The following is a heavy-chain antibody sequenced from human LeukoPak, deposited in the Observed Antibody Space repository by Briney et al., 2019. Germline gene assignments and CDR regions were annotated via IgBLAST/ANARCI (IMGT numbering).Heavy chain of an antibody. Sequence: GGSLRLSCAASGFTFSSYAMSWVRQAPGRGLEWVSAISGSGGSTYYADSVKGRFTISRDNSKNTLYLQMSSLRAEDTAVYYCAKRRVTGSGRYYYYGMDVWGQGTTVTVSS. CDR2: ISGSGGST. J-gene: IGHJ6*02. CDR3: AKRRVTGSGRYYYYGMDV. D-gene: IGHD6-19*01. CDR1: GFTFSSYA. V-gene: IGHV3-23*01.